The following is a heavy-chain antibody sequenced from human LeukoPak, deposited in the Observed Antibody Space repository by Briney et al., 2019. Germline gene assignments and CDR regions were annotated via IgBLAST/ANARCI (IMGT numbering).Heavy chain of an antibody. V-gene: IGHV3-NL1*01. CDR1: GFIFTSYG. CDR3: ARVYTVVTFDY. CDR2: IYSGGST. J-gene: IGHJ4*02. D-gene: IGHD4-23*01. Sequence: GGSLRLSCAASGFIFTSYGMHWVRQAPGKGLEWVSVIYSGGSTYYADSVKGRFTISRDNSKNTLYLQMNSLRAEDTAVYYCARVYTVVTFDYWGQGTLVTVSS.